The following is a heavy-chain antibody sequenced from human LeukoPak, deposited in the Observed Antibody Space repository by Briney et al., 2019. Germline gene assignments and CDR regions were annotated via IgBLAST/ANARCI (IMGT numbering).Heavy chain of an antibody. J-gene: IGHJ4*02. Sequence: SETLSLTCTVSGGSISSSSYYWGWIRQPPGKGLEWIGSIYYSGSTYYNPSLKSRVTISVDTSKNQFSLKLSSVTAADTAVYYCARGNLVAARQGFDYWGQGTLVTVSS. D-gene: IGHD6-6*01. CDR1: GGSISSSSYY. CDR2: IYYSGST. V-gene: IGHV4-39*07. CDR3: ARGNLVAARQGFDY.